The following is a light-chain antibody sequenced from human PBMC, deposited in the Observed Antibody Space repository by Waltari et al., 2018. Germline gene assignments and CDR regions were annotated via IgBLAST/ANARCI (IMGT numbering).Light chain of an antibody. Sequence: QSALTQPRSVSGSPGQSVTISCTGTSNNIGDSRYVSWYQQHPGKAPTVVIHDVNRRPSGVPDRFIASKSGNTASLTISGLQAEDEGDYYCCSYAVGTYTWFFGGGTKLTVL. CDR3: CSYAVGTYTWF. CDR1: SNNIGDSRY. J-gene: IGLJ2*01. V-gene: IGLV2-11*01. CDR2: DVN.